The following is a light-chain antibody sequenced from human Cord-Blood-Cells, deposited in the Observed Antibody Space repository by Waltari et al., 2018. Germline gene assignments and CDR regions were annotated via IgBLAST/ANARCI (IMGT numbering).Light chain of an antibody. CDR1: KLGDKY. CDR2: QDS. V-gene: IGLV3-1*01. J-gene: IGLJ2*01. CDR3: QAWDSSTDNVV. Sequence: SYELTQPPSVSVSPGQTASITCSGDKLGDKYACWYQQKPGQSPVLVIYQDSKRPSGIPERFSGYNSGNTATLTISGTQAMDEADYYCQAWDSSTDNVVFGGGTKLTVL.